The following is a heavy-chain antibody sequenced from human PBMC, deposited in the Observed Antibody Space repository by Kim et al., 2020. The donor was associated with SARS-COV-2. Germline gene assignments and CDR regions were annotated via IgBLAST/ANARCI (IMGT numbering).Heavy chain of an antibody. J-gene: IGHJ5*02. D-gene: IGHD2-15*01. CDR2: VFHSGKT. Sequence: SETLSLKCAVSGGSVSSPAYYWSWLRQPPGRGLEWIGHVFHSGKTTYNSSLKSRLTISIDASKNDISLHLASVSAADTALYYCARTVSLAGIFWFDLWGQGALVSVSS. V-gene: IGHV4-61*03. CDR1: GGSVSSPAYY. CDR3: ARTVSLAGIFWFDL.